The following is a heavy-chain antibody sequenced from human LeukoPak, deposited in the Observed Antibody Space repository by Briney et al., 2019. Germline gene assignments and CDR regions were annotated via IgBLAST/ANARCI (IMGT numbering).Heavy chain of an antibody. J-gene: IGHJ4*02. D-gene: IGHD5-24*01. CDR2: ITGSGGDT. V-gene: IGHV3-23*01. CDR3: ARQESMAFAN. Sequence: GGSLRLSCAASGFTFNNYAMNWVRQAPGRGLEWLSTITGSGGDTYSADSVKGRLTISRDNSKSTLYLQLNSLRADDTAVYYCARQESMAFANWGQGTLVTVSS. CDR1: GFTFNNYA.